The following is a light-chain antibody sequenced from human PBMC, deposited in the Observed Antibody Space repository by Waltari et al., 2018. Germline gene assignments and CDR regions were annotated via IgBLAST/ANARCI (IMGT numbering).Light chain of an antibody. J-gene: IGLJ2*01. CDR3: QSYDSSLSASVV. V-gene: IGLV1-40*01. Sequence: QSVLTQPPSVSGAPGQRVTISCTGSSSNIGAGYDVHWYQQLPGTAPKPLISDRSDAPAGVPDRFSGSESGTSASLAITGLQAEDEADYYCQSYDSSLSASVVFGGGTKLTVL. CDR1: SSNIGAGYD. CDR2: DRS.